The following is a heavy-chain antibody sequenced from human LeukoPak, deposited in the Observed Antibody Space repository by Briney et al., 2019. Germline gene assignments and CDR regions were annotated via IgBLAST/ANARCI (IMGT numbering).Heavy chain of an antibody. CDR2: ISSSSSYI. J-gene: IGHJ4*02. CDR1: GFTFSSYS. D-gene: IGHD3-22*01. V-gene: IGHV3-21*01. Sequence: GGSLRLSCAASGFTFSSYSMNWVRQAPGKGLEWVSSISSSSSYIYYADSVKGRFTISRDNAKNSLYLQMNSLRAEDTGVYYCARRYDSSRQSLFDYWGQGTLVTVSS. CDR3: ARRYDSSRQSLFDY.